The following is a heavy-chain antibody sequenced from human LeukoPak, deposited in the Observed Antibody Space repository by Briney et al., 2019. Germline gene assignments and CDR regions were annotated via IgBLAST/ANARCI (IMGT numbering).Heavy chain of an antibody. Sequence: ASVKVSCKASGYTFTSYYMHWVRQAPGQGLEWMGIINPSGGSTSYAQKFQGRVTMTRDTSTSTVYMELSSLRSEDTAVYYCARDLCSRGSCYSGLDWGQGTLVTVSS. J-gene: IGHJ4*02. CDR1: GYTFTSYY. CDR2: INPSGGST. V-gene: IGHV1-46*01. D-gene: IGHD2-15*01. CDR3: ARDLCSRGSCYSGLD.